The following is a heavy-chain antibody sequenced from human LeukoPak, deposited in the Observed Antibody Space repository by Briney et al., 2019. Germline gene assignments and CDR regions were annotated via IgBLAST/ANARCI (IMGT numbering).Heavy chain of an antibody. CDR2: LFHSGTR. CDR1: GGSISSYY. CDR3: ARRRGWKQRVVYFGY. V-gene: IGHV4-59*08. D-gene: IGHD6-25*01. J-gene: IGHJ4*02. Sequence: SETLSLTCTVSGGSISSYYWSWIRQPPGKGLEWIGYLFHSGTRRYNPSLKSRVTISADTTKNQFFLSLNSTTAAGTAVYYCARRRGWKQRVVYFGYWGQGTLATVSS.